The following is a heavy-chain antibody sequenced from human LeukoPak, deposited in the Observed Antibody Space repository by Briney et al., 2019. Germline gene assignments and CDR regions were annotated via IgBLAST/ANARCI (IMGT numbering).Heavy chain of an antibody. Sequence: SETLSLTCTVSGGSMSSYYWSWIRQPPGKGLEWIGSIYYSGSTYYNPSLKSRVTISVDTSKNQFSLKLSSVTAADTAVYYCARDGAARQLDYWGQGTLVTVSS. CDR1: GGSMSSYY. CDR3: ARDGAARQLDY. D-gene: IGHD6-6*01. V-gene: IGHV4-39*07. J-gene: IGHJ4*02. CDR2: IYYSGST.